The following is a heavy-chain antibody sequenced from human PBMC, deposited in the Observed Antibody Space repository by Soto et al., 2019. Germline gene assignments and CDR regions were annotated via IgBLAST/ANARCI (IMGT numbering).Heavy chain of an antibody. D-gene: IGHD2-21*02. J-gene: IGHJ3*01. Sequence: EVQLVESEGGLVQPGGSLRLSCAASGFTFSYYWMHWVRQAPGQGLVWVSRIHSDGSSTTYEYSVKGRFTISRDNAKNTQYLQMNSLRDEDTAVYYCARGDRGDFDLWGQVTMVNVSS. V-gene: IGHV3-74*01. CDR1: GFTFSYYW. CDR2: IHSDGSST. CDR3: ARGDRGDFDL.